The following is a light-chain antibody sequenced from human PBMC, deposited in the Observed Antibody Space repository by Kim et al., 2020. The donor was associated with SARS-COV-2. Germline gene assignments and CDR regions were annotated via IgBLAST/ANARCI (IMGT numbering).Light chain of an antibody. V-gene: IGKV3-20*01. CDR1: QSVRGSH. J-gene: IGKJ2*01. Sequence: LSLGERVARSCMSSQSVRGSHLAWYQHKPGQAPRRLIYGASSRATGIPDRFSGSGSGTDFTITIGRLEPEDVALYYCPHYGGPPYPFGQWTKLEI. CDR3: PHYGGPPYP. CDR2: GAS.